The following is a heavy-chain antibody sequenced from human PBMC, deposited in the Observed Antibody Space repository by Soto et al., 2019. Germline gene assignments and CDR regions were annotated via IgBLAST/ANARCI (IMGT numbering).Heavy chain of an antibody. CDR1: GFTFSSYA. Sequence: QVQLVESGGGVVQPGRSLRLSCAASGFTFSSYAMHWVRQAPGKGLEWVAVISYDGSNKYYADSVKGRFTISRDNSNTTLYLQMNSLRAEDTAVYYCASCISTSCYLRWVSYGMDVWGHGTTVTVSS. J-gene: IGHJ6*02. CDR3: ASCISTSCYLRWVSYGMDV. V-gene: IGHV3-30-3*01. D-gene: IGHD2-2*01. CDR2: ISYDGSNK.